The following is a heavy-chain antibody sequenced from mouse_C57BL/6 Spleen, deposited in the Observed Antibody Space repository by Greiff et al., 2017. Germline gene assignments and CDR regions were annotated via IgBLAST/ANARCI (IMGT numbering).Heavy chain of an antibody. CDR1: GYSFTDYN. V-gene: IGHV1-39*01. Sequence: EVQLQQSGPELVKPGASVKISCKASGYSFTDYNMNWVKQSNGKSLEWIGVITPIYGTTSYNQKFKGKATLTVDQSSSTAYMQLHSLTSEDSAVYYCARGLYYGSSYGYFDVWGTGTTVTVSS. CDR3: ARGLYYGSSYGYFDV. D-gene: IGHD1-1*01. J-gene: IGHJ1*03. CDR2: ITPIYGTT.